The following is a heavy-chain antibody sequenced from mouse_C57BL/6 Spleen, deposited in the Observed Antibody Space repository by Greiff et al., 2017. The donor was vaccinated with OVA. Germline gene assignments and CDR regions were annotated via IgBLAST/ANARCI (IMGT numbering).Heavy chain of an antibody. D-gene: IGHD2-3*01. CDR3: ARDYDYGYFDV. J-gene: IGHJ1*03. Sequence: EVMLVESEGGLVQPGSSMKLSCTASGFTFSDYYMAWVRQVPEKGLEWVANINYDGSSTYYLDSLKSRFIISRDNAKNILYLQMSSLKSEDTATYYCARDYDYGYFDVWGTGTTVTVSS. CDR1: GFTFSDYY. CDR2: INYDGSST. V-gene: IGHV5-16*01.